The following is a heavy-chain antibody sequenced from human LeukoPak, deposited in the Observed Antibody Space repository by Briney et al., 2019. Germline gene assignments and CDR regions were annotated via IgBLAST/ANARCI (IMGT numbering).Heavy chain of an antibody. Sequence: PGRSLRLSCAASGFTFSNYGMHWVRQAPGKGLEWVAVISYDGSNKYYADSVKGRFTISRDNSKNTLYLQMNSLRAEDTAVYYCAKDGYSSSYSLSGFDPWGQGTLVTVSS. V-gene: IGHV3-30*18. D-gene: IGHD6-13*01. CDR3: AKDGYSSSYSLSGFDP. J-gene: IGHJ5*02. CDR2: ISYDGSNK. CDR1: GFTFSNYG.